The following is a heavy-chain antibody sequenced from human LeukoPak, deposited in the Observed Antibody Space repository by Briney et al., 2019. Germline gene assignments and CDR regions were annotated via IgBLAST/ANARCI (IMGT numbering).Heavy chain of an antibody. J-gene: IGHJ3*02. V-gene: IGHV3-7*01. CDR2: MYQDGSEK. CDR1: GFIFSSYW. D-gene: IGHD3-3*01. CDR3: ARGPGAISKEAFDI. Sequence: GGSLRLSCAASGFIFSSYWVTWVRQAPGKGLEWVANMYQDGSEKYYVDSVKGRFTISRDNAKNSLYLQMNSLRAEDTAIYYCARGPGAISKEAFDIWGQGTMVTVSS.